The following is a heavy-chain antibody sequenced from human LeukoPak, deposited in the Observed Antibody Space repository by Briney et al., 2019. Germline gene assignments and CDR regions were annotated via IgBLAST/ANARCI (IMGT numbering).Heavy chain of an antibody. CDR2: VHLDGRP. J-gene: IGHJ4*02. D-gene: IGHD3-3*01. CDR1: GGSVSSTNW. CDR3: AREGGFYRPLDY. V-gene: IGHV4-4*02. Sequence: RASETLSLTCAVSGGSVSSTNWWTWFRQPPGKGLEWIGEVHLDGRPNYNPSLTGRLTMSVDLYENHISLKLTSVTAADTAVYYCAREGGFYRPLDYSGQGTLVTVSS.